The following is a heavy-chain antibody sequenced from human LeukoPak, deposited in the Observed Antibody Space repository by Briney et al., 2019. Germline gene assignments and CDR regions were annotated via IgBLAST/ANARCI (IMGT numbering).Heavy chain of an antibody. Sequence: GGSLRLSCAASGFPFTSYGMHWVRQAPGKGLEWVAVIYYHGGNEYYADSAKGRFTISRDTSKNTLYLQMNSLTADDTAVYYCARVGYPGIGYPIDYWGQGTLVTVSS. CDR2: IYYHGGNE. CDR1: GFPFTSYG. J-gene: IGHJ4*02. CDR3: ARVGYPGIGYPIDY. D-gene: IGHD3-22*01. V-gene: IGHV3-33*01.